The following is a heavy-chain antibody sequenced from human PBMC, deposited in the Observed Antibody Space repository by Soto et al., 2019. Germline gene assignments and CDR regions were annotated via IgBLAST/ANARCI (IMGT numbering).Heavy chain of an antibody. V-gene: IGHV1-69*01. CDR2: IFPMYGTP. J-gene: IGHJ3*02. CDR3: ARDYEYHILEFAALDI. Sequence: QVLLVQSGAEVKKPGSSVKVSCKASGGAFSRYAISWVRQTPGQGLEWVGGIFPMYGTPVYAQKLQGRVTLTADEATTTPYMELSGLRYEDTAFYYCARDYEYHILEFAALDIWGQGTMVTVSS. CDR1: GGAFSRYA. D-gene: IGHD5-12*01.